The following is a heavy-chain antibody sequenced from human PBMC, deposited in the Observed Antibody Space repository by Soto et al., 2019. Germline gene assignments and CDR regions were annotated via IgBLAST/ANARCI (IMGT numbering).Heavy chain of an antibody. CDR3: ARGEGSGSNALGH. Sequence: GGSLRLSCAASGFTVSNNYMTWVRQAPGKGLEWVAVTQDGGSISYADSVSDRFTISRDNAKNTVFLEMNSLRPEDTAVYFCARGEGSGSNALGHWGQGTLVTVSS. V-gene: IGHV3-66*01. CDR2: TQDGGSI. CDR1: GFTVSNNY. J-gene: IGHJ4*02. D-gene: IGHD3-16*01.